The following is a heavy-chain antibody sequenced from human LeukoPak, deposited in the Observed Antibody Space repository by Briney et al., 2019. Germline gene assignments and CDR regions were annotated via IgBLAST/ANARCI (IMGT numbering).Heavy chain of an antibody. V-gene: IGHV4-30-2*01. D-gene: IGHD2-21*02. CDR2: IYHSGST. J-gene: IGHJ5*02. CDR3: ATAVVVTGYGWFDP. Sequence: SQTLSLTCAVSGGSISSGGYSWSWVRQPPGKGLEWIGYIYHSGSTYYNPSLKSRVTISVDTSKNQFSLKLSSVTAADTAVYYCATAVVVTGYGWFDPWGQGTLVTVSS. CDR1: GGSISSGGYS.